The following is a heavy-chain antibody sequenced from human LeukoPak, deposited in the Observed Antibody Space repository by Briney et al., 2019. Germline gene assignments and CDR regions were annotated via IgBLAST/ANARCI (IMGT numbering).Heavy chain of an antibody. Sequence: SGGSLRLSCAASGFTFSSYSMNWVRQAPGKGLEWVSSISSSSSYIYYADSVKGRFTISRDNAKNSLYLQMNSLRAEDTAVYYCARAPIVLITPADDWGQGTLVTVSS. CDR3: ARAPIVLITPADD. D-gene: IGHD2-8*01. CDR1: GFTFSSYS. CDR2: ISSSSSYI. V-gene: IGHV3-21*01. J-gene: IGHJ4*02.